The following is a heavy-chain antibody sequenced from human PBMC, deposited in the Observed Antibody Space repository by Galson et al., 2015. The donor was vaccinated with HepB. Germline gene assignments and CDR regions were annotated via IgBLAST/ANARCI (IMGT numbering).Heavy chain of an antibody. J-gene: IGHJ6*03. CDR2: INPNSGGT. D-gene: IGHD3-9*01. CDR3: ARGERYYDILTGYPYMDV. V-gene: IGHV1-2*04. Sequence: SVKVSCKASGYTFAGYYMHWVRQAPGQGLEWMGWINPNSGGTNYAQKFQGWVTMTRDTSISTAYMELSRLRSDDTAVYYCARGERYYDILTGYPYMDVWGKGTTVTVSS. CDR1: GYTFAGYY.